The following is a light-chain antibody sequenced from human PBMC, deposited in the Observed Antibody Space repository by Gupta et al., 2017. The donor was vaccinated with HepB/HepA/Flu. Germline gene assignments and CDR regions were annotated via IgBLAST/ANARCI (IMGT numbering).Light chain of an antibody. CDR1: NIGSKS. Sequence: SYVLTQPPSASVAPGKTARITCGGNNIGSKSVHWYQQKPGPAPVLVIYYDSDRPSGIPERFSGSNSGNTATLTISRVEAGDEADYYCQVWDSSSDHRVFGGGTKLTVL. CDR3: QVWDSSSDHRV. CDR2: YDS. V-gene: IGLV3-21*04. J-gene: IGLJ2*01.